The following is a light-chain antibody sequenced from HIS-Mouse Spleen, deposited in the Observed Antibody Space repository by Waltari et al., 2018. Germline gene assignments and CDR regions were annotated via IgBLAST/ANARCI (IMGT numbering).Light chain of an antibody. J-gene: IGLJ2*01. CDR1: SSDVGSYNL. Sequence: QSALTQPASVSGSPGQSITISCTGTSSDVGSYNLVSWYQQHPGKAPKLMIYEGSKRPSGVSNRFPGSTSGNTASLTISGLQAEDEADYYCCSYAGSSTLVFGGGTKLTVL. CDR3: CSYAGSSTLV. V-gene: IGLV2-23*01. CDR2: EGS.